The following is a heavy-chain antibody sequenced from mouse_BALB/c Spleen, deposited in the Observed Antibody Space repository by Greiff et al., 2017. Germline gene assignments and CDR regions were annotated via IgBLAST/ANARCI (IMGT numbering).Heavy chain of an antibody. D-gene: IGHD1-1*01. CDR1: GYTFTSYW. CDR2: INPSTGYT. Sequence: VQLKESGAELAKPGASVKMSCKASGYTFTSYWMHWVNQRPGQGLEWIGYINPSTGYTEYNQKFKDKATLTADKSSSTAYMQLSSLTSEDSAVYYCARKLFTTVVDWYFDVWGAGTTVTVSS. V-gene: IGHV1-7*01. CDR3: ARKLFTTVVDWYFDV. J-gene: IGHJ1*01.